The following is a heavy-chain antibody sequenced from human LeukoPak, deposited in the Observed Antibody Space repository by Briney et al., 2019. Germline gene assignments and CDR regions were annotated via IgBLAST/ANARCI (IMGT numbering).Heavy chain of an antibody. J-gene: IGHJ6*02. Sequence: GGSLRLSCAASGFSFSSYWMHWVRQVPGKGLVWVSCIRSDGGYTSCADSVKGRFTISRDNGKNTLYLQINSLRAEDTAVYYCVKDDVYYYDSSGSYPTVWGQGTTVTVSS. CDR2: IRSDGGYT. CDR3: VKDDVYYYDSSGSYPTV. D-gene: IGHD3-22*01. V-gene: IGHV3-74*01. CDR1: GFSFSSYW.